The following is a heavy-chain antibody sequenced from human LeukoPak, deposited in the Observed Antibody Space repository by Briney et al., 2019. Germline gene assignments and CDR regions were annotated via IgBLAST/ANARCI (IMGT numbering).Heavy chain of an antibody. J-gene: IGHJ4*02. CDR3: AGRDDYAWGSYRPFDY. Sequence: SETLSLTCAVYGGSFSGYYWSWIRQPPGKGLEWIGEINHSGSTNYNPSLKSRVTISVDTSKNQFSLKLSSVTAADTAVYYCAGRDDYAWGSYRPFDYWGQGTLVTVSS. CDR2: INHSGST. CDR1: GGSFSGYY. D-gene: IGHD3-16*02. V-gene: IGHV4-34*01.